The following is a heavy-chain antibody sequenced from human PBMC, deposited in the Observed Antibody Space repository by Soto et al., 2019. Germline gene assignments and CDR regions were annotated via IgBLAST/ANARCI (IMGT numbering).Heavy chain of an antibody. J-gene: IGHJ6*02. CDR3: ARDLWGYCGTDCYPLDV. D-gene: IGHD2-21*02. Sequence: SETLSLTCTVTGGSIRSYYWSWIRQAPGKGLEWIGYLYNSGSTVYNPSLKSRVTISVDTSKNQFSLKLNSVTAADTAVYYCARDLWGYCGTDCYPLDVWGQGTTVTVS. CDR1: GGSIRSYY. CDR2: LYNSGST. V-gene: IGHV4-59*01.